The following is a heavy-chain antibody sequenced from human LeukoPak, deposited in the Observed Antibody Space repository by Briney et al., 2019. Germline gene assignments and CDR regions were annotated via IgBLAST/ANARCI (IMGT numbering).Heavy chain of an antibody. D-gene: IGHD6-19*01. CDR2: ITSSSSRL. CDR1: GFTFSNYG. Sequence: AGGSLRLSCAASGFTFSNYGMNWVRQAPGKGLEWVSSITSSSSRLYYADSVKGRFTISRDISKSTLYLQMTSLGAEDTAVYYCARDRSVGGLDYWGQGTLVTVSS. V-gene: IGHV3-21*01. J-gene: IGHJ4*02. CDR3: ARDRSVGGLDY.